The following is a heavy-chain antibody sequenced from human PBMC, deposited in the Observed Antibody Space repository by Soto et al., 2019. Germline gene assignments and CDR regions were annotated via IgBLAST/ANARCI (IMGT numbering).Heavy chain of an antibody. V-gene: IGHV3-9*01. CDR3: TKASRGASSSYNYGMEV. Sequence: EVQLVESGGGLVQPGRSLRLSCAASGFRFEDYAMNWVRQPPGKGLEWVSGIGWNSGTIGYAGSVKGRFTISRDNAKSSLFLRMNSLRPEDTALYYCTKASRGASSSYNYGMEVWGPGTTVTVSS. D-gene: IGHD3-10*01. CDR1: GFRFEDYA. J-gene: IGHJ6*02. CDR2: IGWNSGTI.